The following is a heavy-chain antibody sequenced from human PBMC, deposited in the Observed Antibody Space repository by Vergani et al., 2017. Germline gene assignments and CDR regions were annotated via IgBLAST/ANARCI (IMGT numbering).Heavy chain of an antibody. J-gene: IGHJ5*01. V-gene: IGHV3-23*01. Sequence: EVQLLESGGDLVQPGGSLRLSCAASGFSFTPYAMSWVRQAPGKGLEWVSTINTNGYYTRYGDSVKGRFTISRDNSKSTLYLQINSLRADDTAIYYCAKCGWNYCFDSWVQGTLVIVS. CDR1: GFSFTPYA. CDR3: AKCGWNYCFDS. CDR2: INTNGYYT. D-gene: IGHD6-19*01.